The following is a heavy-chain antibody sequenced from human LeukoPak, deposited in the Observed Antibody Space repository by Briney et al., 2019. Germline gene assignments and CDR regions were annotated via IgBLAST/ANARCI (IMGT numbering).Heavy chain of an antibody. D-gene: IGHD2-15*01. V-gene: IGHV1-18*03. CDR2: TSAYNGNT. J-gene: IGHJ4*02. CDR3: ARGGYCSGGSCYAFDY. Sequence: ASVKVSCKASGYTFTSYGISWVRQAPGQGLEWLGWTSAYNGNTNYAQKLQGRVTMTTDTSTSTAYMELRSLRSDDMAVYYCARGGYCSGGSCYAFDYWGQGTLVTVSS. CDR1: GYTFTSYG.